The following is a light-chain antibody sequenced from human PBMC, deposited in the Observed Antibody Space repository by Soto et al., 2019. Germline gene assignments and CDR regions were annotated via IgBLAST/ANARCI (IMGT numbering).Light chain of an antibody. V-gene: IGKV4-1*01. CDR1: QSLLYSSNNKTY. J-gene: IGKJ4*01. CDR3: QQFWTTPVS. Sequence: IVMTQSPDSLAVSLGERATINCRSSQSLLYSSNNKTYLAWYQQRLGQSPKLLISCASNRESGVPDRFRGSGSGASFTLTITSLQTEDVAVYYCQQFWTTPVSFGGGTKLEI. CDR2: CAS.